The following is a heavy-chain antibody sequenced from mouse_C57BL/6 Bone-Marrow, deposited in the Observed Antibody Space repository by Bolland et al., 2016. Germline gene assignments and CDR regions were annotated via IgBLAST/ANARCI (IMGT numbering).Heavy chain of an antibody. D-gene: IGHD1-1*01. V-gene: IGHV1-54*01. CDR2: GSGGT. CDR3: ARTTVVAHWYFDV. J-gene: IGHJ1*01. Sequence: GSGGTNYNEKFKGKATLTADKSSSTAYMQLSSLTSEDSAVYFCARTTVVAHWYFDVWGQGT.